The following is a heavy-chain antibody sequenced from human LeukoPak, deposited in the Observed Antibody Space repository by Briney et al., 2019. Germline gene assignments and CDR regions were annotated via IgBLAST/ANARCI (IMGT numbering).Heavy chain of an antibody. J-gene: IGHJ4*02. Sequence: PGRSLRLSCAASGFTFSSYGMHWVRQAPGKGLEWVAVISYDGSNKYYADSVKGRFTISRDNSKNTLYLQMNSLRAEDTAVYYCAKDQARYDILTGYYDYWGQGTLVTVSS. D-gene: IGHD3-9*01. CDR3: AKDQARYDILTGYYDY. CDR1: GFTFSSYG. V-gene: IGHV3-30*18. CDR2: ISYDGSNK.